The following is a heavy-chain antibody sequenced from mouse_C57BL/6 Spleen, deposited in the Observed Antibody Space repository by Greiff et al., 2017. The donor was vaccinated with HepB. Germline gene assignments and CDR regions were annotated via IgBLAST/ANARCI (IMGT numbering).Heavy chain of an antibody. CDR1: GYTFTSYG. J-gene: IGHJ3*01. Sequence: QVQLQQSGAELARPGASVKLSCKASGYTFTSYGISWVKQRTGQGLEWIGEIYPRSGNTYYNEKFKGKATLTADKSSSTAYMELRSLTSEDSAVYFCARLGLDWDWFAYWGQGTLVTVSA. CDR2: IYPRSGNT. CDR3: ARLGLDWDWFAY. D-gene: IGHD4-1*01. V-gene: IGHV1-81*01.